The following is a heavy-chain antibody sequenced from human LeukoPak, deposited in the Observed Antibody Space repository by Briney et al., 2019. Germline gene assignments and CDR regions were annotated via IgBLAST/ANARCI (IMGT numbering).Heavy chain of an antibody. V-gene: IGHV3-23*01. CDR1: GFTFSSYA. CDR2: ISGSGGST. J-gene: IGHJ4*02. D-gene: IGHD2-15*01. CDR3: AKAVIGYCSGGSCYGYY. Sequence: PGGSLRLSCGASGFTFSSYAMRWGPQAPGKGVEGGSAISGSGGSTYYADSVKGRFTISRDNSKNTLYLQMNSLRAEDTAVYYCAKAVIGYCSGGSCYGYYWGQGTLVTVSS.